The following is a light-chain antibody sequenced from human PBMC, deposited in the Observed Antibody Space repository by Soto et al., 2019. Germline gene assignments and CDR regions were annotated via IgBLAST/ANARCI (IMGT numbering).Light chain of an antibody. J-gene: IGKJ4*01. CDR1: QSVSSS. CDR3: QQYRNWPVT. V-gene: IGKV3D-15*01. CDR2: AAS. Sequence: EIVMTQSPVTLSVSPGERATLSCRASQSVSSSIAWYQQKVGQAPRPLIYAASTRATGIPARFSGSESGTEFILTISSLQSEDVAVYYCQQYRNWPVTFGGGTKVDIK.